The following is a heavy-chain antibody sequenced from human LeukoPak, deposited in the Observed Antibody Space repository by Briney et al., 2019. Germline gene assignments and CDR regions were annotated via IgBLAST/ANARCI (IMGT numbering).Heavy chain of an antibody. D-gene: IGHD6-6*01. Sequence: PGGSLRLYCAASGVTFSSYAMSWVRQAPGKGLEWVSAISGSGGSTYYADSVKGRFTISRDNSKNTLYLQMNSLRAEDTAVYYCAKNAYSRSSLYYFDYWGQGTLVTVSP. V-gene: IGHV3-23*01. CDR1: GVTFSSYA. CDR2: ISGSGGST. J-gene: IGHJ4*02. CDR3: AKNAYSRSSLYYFDY.